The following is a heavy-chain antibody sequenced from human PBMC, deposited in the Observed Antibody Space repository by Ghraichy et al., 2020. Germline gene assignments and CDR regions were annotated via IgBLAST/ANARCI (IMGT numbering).Heavy chain of an antibody. CDR1: GFTFNIYA. CDR2: ISGSGRST. V-gene: IGHV3-23*01. J-gene: IGHJ6*02. CDR3: AKGPRDTAMITSNYYYYHMDV. D-gene: IGHD5-18*01. Sequence: GGSLRLSCAASGFTFNIYALSWVRQAPGKGLEWVSTISGSGRSTYYADSVKGRFTISRDNSKNTVYLQMNSLRAEDTAVYYCAKGPRDTAMITSNYYYYHMDVWGQGTTVTVSS.